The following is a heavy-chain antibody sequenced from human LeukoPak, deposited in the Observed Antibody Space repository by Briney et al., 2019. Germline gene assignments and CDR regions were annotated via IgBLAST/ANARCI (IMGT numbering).Heavy chain of an antibody. J-gene: IGHJ4*02. V-gene: IGHV1-2*02. Sequence: ASVKLSCKASGYTFTGYYMHWVRQAPGQGLEWMGWINPNSGGTNYAQKFQGRVTMTRDTSISTAYMELSRLRSDDTAVYYCARWLNYYDSSGYRYYFDYWGQGTLVTVSS. CDR1: GYTFTGYY. CDR2: INPNSGGT. D-gene: IGHD3-22*01. CDR3: ARWLNYYDSSGYRYYFDY.